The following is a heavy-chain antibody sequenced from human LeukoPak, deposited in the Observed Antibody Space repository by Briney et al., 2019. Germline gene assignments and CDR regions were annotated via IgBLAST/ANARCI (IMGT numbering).Heavy chain of an antibody. D-gene: IGHD6-13*01. J-gene: IGHJ5*02. CDR3: ARDVCRVSSRWLGGWFDP. CDR2: IIPIFGTA. CDR1: GGTFSSYA. V-gene: IGHV1-69*05. Sequence: SVKVSCKASGGTFSSYAISWVRQAPGQGLEWMGRIIPIFGTANYAQKFQGRVTITTDESTSTAYMELRSLRSEGTAVYYCARDVCRVSSRWLGGWFDPWGQGTLVTVSS.